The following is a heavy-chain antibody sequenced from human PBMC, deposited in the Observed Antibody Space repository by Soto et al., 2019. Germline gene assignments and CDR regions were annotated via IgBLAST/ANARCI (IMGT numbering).Heavy chain of an antibody. CDR2: LSHDGSET. CDR1: GFSLAITG. V-gene: IGHV3-30*18. D-gene: IGHD6-19*01. CDR3: AKDWGSSGWYHWFDS. Sequence: QVQLVESGGGVVQPGRSLRLACAASGFSLAITGMHWVRQTPGKGLEWVAMLSHDGSETYYGDSVRGRFTISRDNSKNTLYLQMNGLRPEDTDLYYCAKDWGSSGWYHWFDSWGQGALVTVSS. J-gene: IGHJ5*01.